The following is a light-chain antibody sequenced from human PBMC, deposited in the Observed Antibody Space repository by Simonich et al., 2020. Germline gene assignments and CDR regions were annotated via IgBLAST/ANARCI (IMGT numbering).Light chain of an antibody. V-gene: IGKV4-1*01. Sequence: DIVMNQSQDSLAVSLGERVTNNCKSSQSILYSYNNKNYLDWYQQKQGQPPKRLIYWASTRESGVPDRFRGSGSGTDFTLTISSLQAEDVAVYYCQQYYSTPYTFGQGTKLEIK. CDR3: QQYYSTPYT. CDR2: WAS. J-gene: IGKJ2*01. CDR1: QSILYSYNNKNY.